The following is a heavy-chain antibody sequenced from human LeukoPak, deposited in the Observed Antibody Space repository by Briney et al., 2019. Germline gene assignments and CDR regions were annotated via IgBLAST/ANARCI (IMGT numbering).Heavy chain of an antibody. CDR3: ARAHYDYSNYVDWFDP. V-gene: IGHV1-2*02. Sequence: ASVKVSCKASGYTFTGYYMHWVRQAPGQGLEWMGWINPNSGGTNYAQKFQGRVTMTRDTSISAAYMELSRLRSDDTAVYYCARAHYDYSNYVDWFDPWGQGTLVTVSS. J-gene: IGHJ5*02. CDR1: GYTFTGYY. CDR2: INPNSGGT. D-gene: IGHD4-11*01.